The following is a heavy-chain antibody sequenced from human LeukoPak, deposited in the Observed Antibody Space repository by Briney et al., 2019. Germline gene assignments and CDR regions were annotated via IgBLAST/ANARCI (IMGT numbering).Heavy chain of an antibody. Sequence: SETLSLTCAVYGRSFSGYYWSWIRQPPGKGLEWIGEINHSGSTNYNPSLKSRVTISVDTSKNQFSLKLSSVTAADTAVYYCARGGVGSYVYWGQGTPVTVSS. D-gene: IGHD1-26*01. CDR1: GRSFSGYY. J-gene: IGHJ4*02. V-gene: IGHV4-34*01. CDR2: INHSGST. CDR3: ARGGVGSYVY.